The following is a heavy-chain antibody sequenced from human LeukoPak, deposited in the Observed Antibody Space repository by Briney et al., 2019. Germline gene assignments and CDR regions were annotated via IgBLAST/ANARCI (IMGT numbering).Heavy chain of an antibody. V-gene: IGHV4-61*01. CDR1: GGSVSSGSYY. J-gene: IGHJ5*02. CDR2: IYYSGST. D-gene: IGHD3-22*01. CDR3: ARDRSYYDSSRLGLRWFDP. Sequence: PSETLSLTCTVSGGSVSSGSYYWSWIRQPPGKGLEWIGYIYYSGSTNYNPSLKSRVTISVDTSKNQFSLKLSSVTAADTAVYYYARDRSYYDSSRLGLRWFDPWGQGTLVTVSS.